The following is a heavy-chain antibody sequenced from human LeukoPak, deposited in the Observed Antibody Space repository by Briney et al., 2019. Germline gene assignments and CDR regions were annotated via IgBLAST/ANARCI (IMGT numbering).Heavy chain of an antibody. CDR1: GFTFSSYA. V-gene: IGHV3-7*01. Sequence: PGGSLRLSCAASGFTFSSYAMSWVRQAPGKGLEWVANIKQDGSEKYYVDSVKGRFTISRDNAKNSLYLQMNSLRAEDTAVYYCARDLYCTNGVCYGYYFDYWGQGTLVTVSS. D-gene: IGHD2-8*01. CDR3: ARDLYCTNGVCYGYYFDY. CDR2: IKQDGSEK. J-gene: IGHJ4*02.